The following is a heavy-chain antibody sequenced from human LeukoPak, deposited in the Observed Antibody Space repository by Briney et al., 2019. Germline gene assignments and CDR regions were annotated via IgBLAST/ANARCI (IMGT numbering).Heavy chain of an antibody. Sequence: GGSLSLSCAASGFTFSTYDMNWVRQAPGKGLEWVSFIGTSGSTIYYADSVKGRFTASRDNAKNSLYLQMNSLRAEDTAVYYCARGYGSYPHWGQGTLVTVSS. D-gene: IGHD3-10*01. CDR1: GFTFSTYD. CDR3: ARGYGSYPH. CDR2: IGTSGSTI. V-gene: IGHV3-48*03. J-gene: IGHJ4*02.